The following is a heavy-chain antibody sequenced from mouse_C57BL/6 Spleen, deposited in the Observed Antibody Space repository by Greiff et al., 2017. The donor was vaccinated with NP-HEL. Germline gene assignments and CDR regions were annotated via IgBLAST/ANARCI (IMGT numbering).Heavy chain of an antibody. D-gene: IGHD1-1*01. CDR2: ISYSGST. Sequence: EVQLVESGPGLAKPSQTLSLPCSVTGYSITSDYWNWIRQFPGNKLEYMGYISYSGSTYYNPSLNSRISITRDTSKNQYYLQLNSVTTEDPATYYCARSPPTVVATDYAMDYWGQGTSVTVSS. CDR3: ARSPPTVVATDYAMDY. J-gene: IGHJ4*01. CDR1: GYSITSDY. V-gene: IGHV3-8*01.